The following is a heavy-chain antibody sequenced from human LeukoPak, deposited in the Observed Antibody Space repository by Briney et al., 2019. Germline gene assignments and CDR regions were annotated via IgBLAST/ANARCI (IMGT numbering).Heavy chain of an antibody. D-gene: IGHD2-2*01. CDR3: TTEGVVPAAMPPYYYGMDV. V-gene: IGHV3-15*01. CDR2: IKSKTDGGTT. CDR1: GFTFSNAW. J-gene: IGHJ6*02. Sequence: KPGRSLRLSCAASGFTFSNAWMSSVRQAPGKGLEWVGRIKSKTDGGTTDYAAPVKGGFTISRDDSKNTLYLQMHSLKTEDTAVYYCTTEGVVPAAMPPYYYGMDVWGQGTTVTVSS.